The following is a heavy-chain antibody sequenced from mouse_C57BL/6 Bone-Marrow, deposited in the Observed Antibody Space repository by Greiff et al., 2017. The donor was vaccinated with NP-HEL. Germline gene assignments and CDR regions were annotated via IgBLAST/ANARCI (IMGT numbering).Heavy chain of an antibody. CDR2: IHPNSGST. V-gene: IGHV1-64*01. CDR1: GYTFPSYW. D-gene: IGHD2-5*01. J-gene: IGHJ4*01. Sequence: QVQLQQPGAELVKPGASVKLSCKASGYTFPSYWMHWVKQRPGQGLEWIGMIHPNSGSTNYNEKFKSKATLTVDKSSSTAYMQLSSLTSEDSAVYYCARDYYSNSYAMDYWGQGTSVTVSS. CDR3: ARDYYSNSYAMDY.